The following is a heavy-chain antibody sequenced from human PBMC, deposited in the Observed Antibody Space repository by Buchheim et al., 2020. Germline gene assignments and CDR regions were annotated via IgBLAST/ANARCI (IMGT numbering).Heavy chain of an antibody. CDR1: GFTFSSYA. J-gene: IGHJ4*02. CDR3: AKARGSGSYYLYFDY. Sequence: EVQLLESGGGLVQPGGSLRLSCAASGFTFSSYAMSWVRQAPGKGLEWVSAISGSGGSTYYADSGKGRFTISRDSSKTKLYLQMNSLRAEDTAVYYCAKARGSGSYYLYFDYWGQGTL. D-gene: IGHD1-26*01. V-gene: IGHV3-23*01. CDR2: ISGSGGST.